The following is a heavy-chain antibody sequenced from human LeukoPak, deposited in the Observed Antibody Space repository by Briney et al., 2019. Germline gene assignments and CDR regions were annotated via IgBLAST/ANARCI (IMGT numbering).Heavy chain of an antibody. J-gene: IGHJ4*02. CDR2: IYYSGST. CDR3: ARGTKTGNTGYDWNY. CDR1: GASISPYY. D-gene: IGHD5-12*01. V-gene: IGHV4-59*01. Sequence: SETLSLTCTVSGASISPYYWSWIRQPPGRGLEWSGYIYYSGSTNYNPSLKSQVTISIDTSTNQFSLKLNSVTAADTAVYYCARGTKTGNTGYDWNYWGQGSLVTVSS.